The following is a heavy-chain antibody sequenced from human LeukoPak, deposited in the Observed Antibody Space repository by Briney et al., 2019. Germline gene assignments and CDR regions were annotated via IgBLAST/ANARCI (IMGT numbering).Heavy chain of an antibody. CDR2: ITGSAGST. Sequence: GGSLRLSCAASGFTFSSYSMNWVRQAPGKGLEWVSGITGSAGSTYYADSVKGRFTISRDNSKNTLYLQMNSLRAEDTAVYYCARDRSEYYFDYWGQGTLVTVSS. J-gene: IGHJ4*02. V-gene: IGHV3-23*01. CDR3: ARDRSEYYFDY. CDR1: GFTFSSYS.